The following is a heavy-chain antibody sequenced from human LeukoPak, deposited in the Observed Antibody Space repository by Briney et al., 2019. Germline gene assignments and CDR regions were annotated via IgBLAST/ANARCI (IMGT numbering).Heavy chain of an antibody. J-gene: IGHJ4*02. D-gene: IGHD5-18*01. V-gene: IGHV3-23*01. CDR2: ISGSGGST. Sequence: GGSLRLSCSAFGFTFSSYAMSWVRQAPGKGVEWVSAISGSGGSTYYADSVKGRFTISRDNSKNTLYLQMNSLRAEDTAVYYCAKAHSYGERDFDYWGQGTLVTVSS. CDR1: GFTFSSYA. CDR3: AKAHSYGERDFDY.